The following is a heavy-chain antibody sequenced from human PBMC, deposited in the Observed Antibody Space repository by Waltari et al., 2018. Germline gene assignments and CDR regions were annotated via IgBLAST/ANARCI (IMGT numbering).Heavy chain of an antibody. V-gene: IGHV1-69*12. Sequence: QAQLVQSGAEVKKPGSSVKVSCKASGVTFSSYAISWVRKAPGQGLEWMGGIIPIFGTANYAQKFQGRVTITADESTSTAYMELSSLRSEDTAVYYCARLYYYDSSGFQRTFDIWGQGTMVTVSS. CDR2: IIPIFGTA. D-gene: IGHD3-22*01. J-gene: IGHJ3*02. CDR3: ARLYYYDSSGFQRTFDI. CDR1: GVTFSSYA.